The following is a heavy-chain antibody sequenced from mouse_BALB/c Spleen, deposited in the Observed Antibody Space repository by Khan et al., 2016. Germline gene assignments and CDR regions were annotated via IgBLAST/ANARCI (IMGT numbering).Heavy chain of an antibody. CDR3: ERNGNRYERTWFAY. J-gene: IGHJ3*01. V-gene: IGHV3-2*02. CDR1: GYSITSDYA. D-gene: IGHD2-14*01. CDR2: ISYSGST. Sequence: EGQLQEPGPGLVKPSQSLSLTCTVTGYSITSDYAWNWIRQFPGNKLEWMGYISYSGSTSYNPSLKSRISITRDTSENQFFLQLKSVTTEDTATYDCERNGNRYERTWFAYWGQGTLVTVSA.